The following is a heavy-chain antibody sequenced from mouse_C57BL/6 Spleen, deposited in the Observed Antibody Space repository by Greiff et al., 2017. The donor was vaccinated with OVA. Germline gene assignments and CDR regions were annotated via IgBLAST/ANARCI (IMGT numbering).Heavy chain of an antibody. Sequence: EVMLVESGGGLVKPGGSLKLSCAASGFTFSDYGMHWVRQAPEKGLEWVAYISSGSSTIYYADTVKGRFTISRDNAKNTLFLQMTSLRSEDTAMYYCARREYGAWFAYWGQGTLVTFSA. CDR1: GFTFSDYG. CDR3: ARREYGAWFAY. J-gene: IGHJ3*01. D-gene: IGHD5-1*01. V-gene: IGHV5-17*01. CDR2: ISSGSSTI.